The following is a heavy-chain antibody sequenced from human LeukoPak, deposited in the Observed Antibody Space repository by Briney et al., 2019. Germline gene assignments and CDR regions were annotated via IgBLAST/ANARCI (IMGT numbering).Heavy chain of an antibody. CDR2: ISAYNGNT. CDR3: ARSLRPRIAVAGHRGGFDY. J-gene: IGHJ4*02. Sequence: ASVKVSCKASGYTFTSYGISWVRQAPGQGLEWMGWISAYNGNTNYAQKLQGRVTMTTDTSTSTAYMELRSLRSDDTAVYYCARSLRPRIAVAGHRGGFDYWGQGTLVTVSS. D-gene: IGHD6-19*01. CDR1: GYTFTSYG. V-gene: IGHV1-18*01.